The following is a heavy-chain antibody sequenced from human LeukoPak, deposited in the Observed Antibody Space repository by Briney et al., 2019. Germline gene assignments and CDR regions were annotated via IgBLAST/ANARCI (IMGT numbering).Heavy chain of an antibody. CDR3: ARDFSSSSVAIDL. CDR2: ISSSSSYI. D-gene: IGHD6-6*01. V-gene: IGHV3-21*01. CDR1: GFTFSSYS. J-gene: IGHJ3*01. Sequence: GGSLRLSCAASGFTFSSYSMNWVRQSPGKGLEWVSSISSSSSYIYYADSVKGRFTISRDNAKNSLYLQMNSLRAEDTAVYYCARDFSSSSVAIDLWGQGTMVTVYS.